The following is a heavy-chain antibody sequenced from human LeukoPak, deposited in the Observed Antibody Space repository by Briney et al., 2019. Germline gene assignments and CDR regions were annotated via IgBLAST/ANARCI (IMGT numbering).Heavy chain of an antibody. D-gene: IGHD6-13*01. CDR3: ARGIADRYNRFDP. CDR1: GGSFSSYY. CDR2: VSYSGPT. J-gene: IGHJ5*02. Sequence: SETLSLTCTVSGGSFSSYYWSWIRQPPGKGLEWIGYVSYSGPTNYNPSLRSRVTISVDTSKNEFSLKLNSLTAADTAVYYCARGIADRYNRFDPWGQGTLVTVSS. V-gene: IGHV4-59*08.